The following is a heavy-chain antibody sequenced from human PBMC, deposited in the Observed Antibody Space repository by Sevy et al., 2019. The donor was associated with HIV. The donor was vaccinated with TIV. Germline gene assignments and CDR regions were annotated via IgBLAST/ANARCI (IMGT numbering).Heavy chain of an antibody. CDR2: INPNSGGT. CDR1: GYTFTGYY. D-gene: IGHD3-22*01. CDR3: ARDGYYYDSSGYYYGRVWGAFDI. Sequence: ASVKVSCMASGYTFTGYYMHWVRQAPGQGLEWMGWINPNSGGTNYAQKFQGWVTMTRDTSISTAYMELSRLRSDDTAVYYCARDGYYYDSSGYYYGRVWGAFDIWGQGTMVTVSS. V-gene: IGHV1-2*04. J-gene: IGHJ3*02.